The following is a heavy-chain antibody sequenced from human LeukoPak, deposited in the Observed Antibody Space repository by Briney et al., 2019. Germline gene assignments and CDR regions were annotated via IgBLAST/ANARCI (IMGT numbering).Heavy chain of an antibody. CDR2: ISGSGGST. CDR1: GFTFSSYA. D-gene: IGHD1-26*01. J-gene: IGHJ3*02. V-gene: IGHV3-23*01. CDR3: AKDRGSSYYHDAFDI. Sequence: GGSLRLSCAASGFTFSSYAMSWVRRAPGKGLEWVSAISGSGGSTYYADSVKGRFTISRDNSKNTLYLQMNSLRAEDTAVYYCAKDRGSSYYHDAFDIWGQGTMVTVSS.